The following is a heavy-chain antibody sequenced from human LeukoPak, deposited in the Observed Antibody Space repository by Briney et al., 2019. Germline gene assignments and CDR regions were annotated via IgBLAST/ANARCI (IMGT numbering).Heavy chain of an antibody. D-gene: IGHD6-19*01. V-gene: IGHV4-38-2*01. CDR2: IYHSGST. J-gene: IGHJ4*02. CDR3: ARAVQGYSSGWYSFYFDY. Sequence: PSETLSLTCAVSGYSISSGYYWGWIRQPPGKGLEWIGSIYHSGSTYYNPSLKSRVTISVDTSKNQFSLKLSSVTAADTAVYYCARAVQGYSSGWYSFYFDYWGQGTLVTVSS. CDR1: GYSISSGYY.